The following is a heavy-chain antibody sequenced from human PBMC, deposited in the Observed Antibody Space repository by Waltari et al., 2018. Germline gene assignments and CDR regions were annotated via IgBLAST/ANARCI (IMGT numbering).Heavy chain of an antibody. CDR1: GGTFSSYP. J-gene: IGHJ6*02. CDR3: ARDRAAVAGPYYYGMDV. V-gene: IGHV1-69*04. D-gene: IGHD6-19*01. CDR2: IIPILGIA. Sequence: QVQLVQSGAEVKKPGSSVKVSCKVSGGTFSSYPISWVGQAPGQGLEWMGRIIPILGIANYAQKFQGRVTITADKSTSTAYMELSSLRSEDTAVYYCARDRAAVAGPYYYGMDVWGQGTTVTVSS.